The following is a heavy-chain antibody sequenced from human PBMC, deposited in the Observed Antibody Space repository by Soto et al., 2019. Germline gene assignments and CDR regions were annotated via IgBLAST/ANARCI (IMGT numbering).Heavy chain of an antibody. CDR2: IFSSGST. CDR1: GGSINTFY. D-gene: IGHD5-12*01. Sequence: SLTCTVPGGSINTFYWSWVRQPAGKGLEWIGRIFSSGSTSFNPSLESRVAMSVDTSKNHFSLNLSSVTAADMAVYYCAREGSYSAYNFAHGIQLWSFDFWGQGALVTVSS. CDR3: AREGSYSAYNFAHGIQLWSFDF. J-gene: IGHJ4*02. V-gene: IGHV4-4*07.